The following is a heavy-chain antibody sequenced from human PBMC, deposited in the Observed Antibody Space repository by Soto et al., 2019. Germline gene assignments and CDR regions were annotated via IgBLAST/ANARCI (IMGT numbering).Heavy chain of an antibody. Sequence: EVQLVESGGGLVQPGGSLRLSCAASGFTFSSYWMSWVRQAPGKGLEWVANIKQDGSEKYYVDSVKGRFTISRDNAKNSLYLQMNSLRAEDTAVYYCARARGITMVRGPRSYYFDYWGQGTLVTVPS. J-gene: IGHJ4*02. CDR1: GFTFSSYW. V-gene: IGHV3-7*03. CDR2: IKQDGSEK. D-gene: IGHD3-10*01. CDR3: ARARGITMVRGPRSYYFDY.